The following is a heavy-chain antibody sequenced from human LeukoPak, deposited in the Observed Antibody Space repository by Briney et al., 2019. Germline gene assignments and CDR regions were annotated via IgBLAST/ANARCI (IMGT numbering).Heavy chain of an antibody. D-gene: IGHD3-9*01. CDR3: ARLPYKYYDILTGYYRSDFDS. J-gene: IGHJ4*02. Sequence: ASVKVSCKASGYTFTSYYMHWVRQATGQGLEWMGWMNPDTGNTGYAQKFQGRVTMTRNTSISTAYMELSSLRSEDTAVYFCARLPYKYYDILTGYYRSDFDSWGQGTLVTVSS. V-gene: IGHV1-8*02. CDR1: GYTFTSYY. CDR2: MNPDTGNT.